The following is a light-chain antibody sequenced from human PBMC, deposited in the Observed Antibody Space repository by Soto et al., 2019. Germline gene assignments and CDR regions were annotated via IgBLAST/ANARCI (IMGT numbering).Light chain of an antibody. CDR1: ESISNY. J-gene: IGKJ1*01. CDR2: GAS. V-gene: IGKV1-39*01. CDR3: QQTFSSPVT. Sequence: DIQMTQSPSSLSASVGDRVTITCRASESISNYLNWYQQKPAKAPKVLIYGASSLQNGVPSRFRGSGFGTEFTLTISSLQPEDFATYYCQQTFSSPVTFGQGTKVDVK.